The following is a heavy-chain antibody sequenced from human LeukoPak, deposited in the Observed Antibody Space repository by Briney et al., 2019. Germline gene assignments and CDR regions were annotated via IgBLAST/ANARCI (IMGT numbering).Heavy chain of an antibody. Sequence: GGSLRLSCAASGFTFNTYTMNWVRQAPGKGLEWVSYISGSSGIIDYADSVRGRFTISRDNAKNSLYLQMNSLRAEDTAVYYCARDETPTNGYDSYDFWGQGTLVTVSS. D-gene: IGHD5-12*01. CDR2: ISGSSGII. CDR1: GFTFNTYT. CDR3: ARDETPTNGYDSYDF. J-gene: IGHJ4*02. V-gene: IGHV3-48*01.